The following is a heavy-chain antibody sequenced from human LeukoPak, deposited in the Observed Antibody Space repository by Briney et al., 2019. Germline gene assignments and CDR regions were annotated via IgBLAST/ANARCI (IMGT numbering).Heavy chain of an antibody. CDR2: ISSSSSYI. CDR1: GFTFSSYS. CDR3: ARGGSWWLPQLVPDY. Sequence: PGGSLRLSCAASGFTFSSYSMNWVRQAPGKGLEWVSSISSSSSYIYYADSVKGRFTISRDNAKNSLYLQMNSLRAEDTAVYYCARGGSWWLPQLVPDYWGQGTLVTVSS. V-gene: IGHV3-21*01. D-gene: IGHD5-12*01. J-gene: IGHJ4*02.